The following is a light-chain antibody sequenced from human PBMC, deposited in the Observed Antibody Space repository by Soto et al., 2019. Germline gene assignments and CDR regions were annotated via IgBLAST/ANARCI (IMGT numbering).Light chain of an antibody. CDR1: QSVSSSY. J-gene: IGKJ1*01. CDR3: QQYGSSGLT. V-gene: IGKV3-20*01. Sequence: VLARGPGTLSLYAGERATRCCRDSQSVSSSYLAWYQQKPGQAPRLLIYGASSRATDIPDRITGSGSGTDFTLTISRLEPEDFAVYYCQQYGSSGLTFGQGTKVEIK. CDR2: GAS.